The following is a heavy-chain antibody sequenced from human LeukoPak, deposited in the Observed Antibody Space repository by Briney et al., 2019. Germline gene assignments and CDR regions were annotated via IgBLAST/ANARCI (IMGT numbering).Heavy chain of an antibody. V-gene: IGHV3-23*01. CDR2: INNSGTDT. CDR1: GFPFSRYW. J-gene: IGHJ4*02. Sequence: PGGSLRLSCAASGFPFSRYWLSWVRQAPGKGLEWVSSINNSGTDTYCEDSVKGRFTISRDNSKNTLFLHINSLSAEDTAVYYCAAAVNTGRAEHYWGQGTLVTVSS. D-gene: IGHD4-17*01. CDR3: AAAVNTGRAEHY.